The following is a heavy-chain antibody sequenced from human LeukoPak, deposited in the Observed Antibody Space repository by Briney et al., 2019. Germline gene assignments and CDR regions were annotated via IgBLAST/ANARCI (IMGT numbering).Heavy chain of an antibody. Sequence: GGSLRLSCAASGFTFSSYEMNWVRQAPGKGLEWVSYISSSGSTIYYADSVKGRFTISRDNAKNSLYLQMNSLRAEDTAVYYCARVLSGRGSLYDYYYYMGVWGKGTTVTISS. V-gene: IGHV3-48*03. CDR2: ISSSGSTI. CDR3: ARVLSGRGSLYDYYYYMGV. D-gene: IGHD3-10*01. J-gene: IGHJ6*03. CDR1: GFTFSSYE.